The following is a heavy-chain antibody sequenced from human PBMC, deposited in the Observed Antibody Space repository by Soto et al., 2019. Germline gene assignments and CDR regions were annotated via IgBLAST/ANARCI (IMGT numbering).Heavy chain of an antibody. CDR1: GFTFSSYS. CDR2: ISSSRSNI. CDR3: ARDRYRLDTTYYFDY. D-gene: IGHD3-16*02. Sequence: PGGSLRLSCAASGFTFSSYSMNWVRQAPGKGLEWVSFISSSRSNIYYADSVKGRFTISRDNSKNTLYLQMNSLRAEDTAVYYCARDRYRLDTTYYFDYWGQGTLVTVSS. J-gene: IGHJ4*02. V-gene: IGHV3-21*01.